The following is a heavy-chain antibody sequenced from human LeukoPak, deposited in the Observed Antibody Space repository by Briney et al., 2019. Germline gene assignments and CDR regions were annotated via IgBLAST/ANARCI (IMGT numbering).Heavy chain of an antibody. V-gene: IGHV3-21*01. CDR1: GFTFSSYS. D-gene: IGHD3-22*01. CDR2: TSSSSSYI. J-gene: IGHJ4*02. Sequence: GGSLRLSCAASGFTFSSYSMNWVRQAPGKGLEWVSSTSSSSSYIYYADSVKGRFTISRDNAKNSLYLQMNSLRAEDTAVYYCARDGGSYYYDSSGYCFDYWGQGTLVTVSS. CDR3: ARDGGSYYYDSSGYCFDY.